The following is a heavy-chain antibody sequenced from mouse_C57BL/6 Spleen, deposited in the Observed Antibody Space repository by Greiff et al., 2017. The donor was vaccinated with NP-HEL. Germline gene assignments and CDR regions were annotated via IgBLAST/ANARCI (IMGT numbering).Heavy chain of an antibody. CDR3: ARYGGDYGSSYEGY. D-gene: IGHD1-1*01. V-gene: IGHV1-54*01. CDR2: INPGSGGT. CDR1: GYAFTNYL. Sequence: QVQLQQSGAELVRPGPSVKVSCKASGYAFTNYLIEWVKQRPGQGLEWIGVINPGSGGTNYNEKFKGKATLTADKSSSTAYMQLSSLTSEDSAVYFCARYGGDYGSSYEGYWGQGTTLTVSS. J-gene: IGHJ2*01.